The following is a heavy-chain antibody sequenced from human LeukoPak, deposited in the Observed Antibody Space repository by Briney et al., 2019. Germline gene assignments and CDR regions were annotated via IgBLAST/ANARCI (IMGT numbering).Heavy chain of an antibody. CDR1: GFTFSDYA. CDR2: LSGSGAGT. V-gene: IGHV3-23*01. CDR3: ARVRFQLEMSEHYGSGRRPYYYYIDV. Sequence: GGSLRLSCAASGFTFSDYALGWVRQAPGRGLEWVATLSGSGAGTYYSDSVQGRFTISRDNPKNTLYLQMNSLRAEDTAVYYCARVRFQLEMSEHYGSGRRPYYYYIDVWGKGTTVTVSS. J-gene: IGHJ6*03. D-gene: IGHD3-10*01.